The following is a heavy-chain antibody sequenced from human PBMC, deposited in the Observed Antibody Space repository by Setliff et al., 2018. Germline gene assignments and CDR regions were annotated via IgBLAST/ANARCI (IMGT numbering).Heavy chain of an antibody. CDR2: MNPNSGNT. V-gene: IGHV1-8*02. CDR1: GYTFTSYD. D-gene: IGHD3-3*01. Sequence: ASVKVSCKASGYTFTSYDINWVRQATGQGLEWMGWMNPNSGNTGYAQKFQGRVTMTRNTSTSTAYMELSSLRSEDTAVYYCARGRHPPWSGYPYYYMDVWGKGTTVTVSS. CDR3: ARGRHPPWSGYPYYYMDV. J-gene: IGHJ6*03.